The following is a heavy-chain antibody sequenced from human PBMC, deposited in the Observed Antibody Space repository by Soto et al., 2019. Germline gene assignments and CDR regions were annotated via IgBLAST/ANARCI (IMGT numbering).Heavy chain of an antibody. CDR1: GYTFTSYG. J-gene: IGHJ5*02. CDR2: ISAYNGNT. D-gene: IGHD6-13*01. CDR3: ARDGLAAAAGAGWFDP. V-gene: IGHV1-18*01. Sequence: ASVKVSCKXSGYTFTSYGISWVRQAPGQGLEWMGWISAYNGNTNYARKLQGRVTMTTDTSTSTAYMELRSLRSDDTAVYYCARDGLAAAAGAGWFDPWGQGTLVTVSS.